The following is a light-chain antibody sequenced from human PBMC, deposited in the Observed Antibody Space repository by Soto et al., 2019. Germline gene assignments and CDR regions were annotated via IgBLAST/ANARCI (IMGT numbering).Light chain of an antibody. J-gene: IGKJ1*01. CDR1: QSVNYN. V-gene: IGKV3D-15*01. CDR2: SAS. CDR3: QQYGGSPRT. Sequence: EIVMTQSPATLSVSPGERATLSCRASQSVNYNLAWYQQKPGQAPRLLIYSASTRATGTPARFSGSGSGTEFTLTISRLQSEDLAVYYCQQYGGSPRTFGQGTKVELK.